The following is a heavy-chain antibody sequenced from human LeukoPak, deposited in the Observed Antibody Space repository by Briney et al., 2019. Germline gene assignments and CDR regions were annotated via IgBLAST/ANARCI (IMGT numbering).Heavy chain of an antibody. J-gene: IGHJ6*02. CDR3: AREGVLIRYFDWLSRGYYGMDV. D-gene: IGHD3-9*01. CDR1: GYTFTSYD. Sequence: ASVKVSRKASGYTFTSYDINWVRQATGQGLEWMGWMNPNSGNTGYAQKFQGRVTMTRNTSISTAYMELSSLRSEDTAVYYCAREGVLIRYFDWLSRGYYGMDVWGQGTTVTVSS. V-gene: IGHV1-8*01. CDR2: MNPNSGNT.